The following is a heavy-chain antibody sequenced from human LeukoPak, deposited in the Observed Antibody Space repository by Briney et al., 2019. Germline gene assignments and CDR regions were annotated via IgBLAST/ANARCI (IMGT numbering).Heavy chain of an antibody. CDR3: ARGRSWYGGVWFDP. J-gene: IGHJ5*02. D-gene: IGHD6-13*01. CDR2: INHSGST. V-gene: IGHV4-34*01. Sequence: SETLSLTCVVYGGSFSGYYWSWIRQPPGKGLEWIGEINHSGSTNYNPSLKSRVSISVDTSKNQFSLKLSSVTAADTAVYYCARGRSWYGGVWFDPWGQGTLVTVSS. CDR1: GGSFSGYY.